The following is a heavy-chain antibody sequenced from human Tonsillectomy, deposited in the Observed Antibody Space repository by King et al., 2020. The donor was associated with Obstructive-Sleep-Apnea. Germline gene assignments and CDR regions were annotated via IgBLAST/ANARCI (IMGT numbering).Heavy chain of an antibody. V-gene: IGHV4-59*08. CDR3: ARHPRY. CDR1: GGSISSYS. Sequence: VQLQESGPGLVKPSETLSLTCTVSGGSISSYSWSWIRQPPGKGLEWIWFFFYSGSTNYNPSLKSLVTISVDTSKNQFSLKLSSVTAADTAVYYCARHPRYWGQGTLVTVSS. J-gene: IGHJ4*02. CDR2: FFYSGST.